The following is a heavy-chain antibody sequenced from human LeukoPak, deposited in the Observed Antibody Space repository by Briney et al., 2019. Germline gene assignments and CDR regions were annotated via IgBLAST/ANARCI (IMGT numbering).Heavy chain of an antibody. J-gene: IGHJ4*02. CDR1: GFTFSSYS. CDR3: ARDRGYCSSTSCYTEIDY. D-gene: IGHD2-2*02. CDR2: ISSSSSYI. V-gene: IGHV3-21*01. Sequence: GGSLRLXCAASGFTFSSYSMNWDRPAPGKGLESVSSISSSSSYIYYADSVKGRFTISRDNAKNSLYLQMNSLRAEDTAVYYCARDRGYCSSTSCYTEIDYWGQGTLVTVSS.